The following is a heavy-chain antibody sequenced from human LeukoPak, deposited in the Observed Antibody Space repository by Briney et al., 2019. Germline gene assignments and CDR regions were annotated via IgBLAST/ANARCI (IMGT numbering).Heavy chain of an antibody. Sequence: GGSLRLSCAASGFTFNTYTMNWVRQAPGKGLEWVSVIYGRSSTYYADAVKGRFTISRDNSKNTLYLQMNSLRADDTAVYYCAREASGSYFHDWGQGTLVTVSS. D-gene: IGHD1-26*01. V-gene: IGHV3-53*01. CDR2: IYGRSST. CDR3: AREASGSYFHD. J-gene: IGHJ4*02. CDR1: GFTFNTYT.